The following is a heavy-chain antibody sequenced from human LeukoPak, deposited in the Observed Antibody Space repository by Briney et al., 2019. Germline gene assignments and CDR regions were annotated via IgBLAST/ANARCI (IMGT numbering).Heavy chain of an antibody. J-gene: IGHJ6*02. CDR1: GYSFTSYW. CDR3: ARRKDGVDV. CDR2: IYPGDSDT. Sequence: PWESLKISCKGSGYSFTSYWIAWVRQMPGKGLEWMGIIYPGDSDTRYSPSFQGLLTISADQSNSTAYLQWSSLKASDTATYYCARRKDGVDVWGQGTTVTVSS. V-gene: IGHV5-51*01.